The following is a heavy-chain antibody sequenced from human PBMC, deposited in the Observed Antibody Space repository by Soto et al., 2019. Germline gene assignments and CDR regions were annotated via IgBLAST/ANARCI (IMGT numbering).Heavy chain of an antibody. CDR1: GYTFTGYA. V-gene: IGHV1-3*01. CDR2: INAGNGNT. Sequence: GASVKVSCKASGYTFTGYAMHWVRQAPGQRLVWMGWINAGNGNTKYSQKFQDRVTITRDTSASTAYMELSILRSEDTAVCYCANGYCSSTSCYSKNTQATDYWGQGTLVTVSS. CDR3: ANGYCSSTSCYSKNTQATDY. J-gene: IGHJ4*02. D-gene: IGHD2-2*01.